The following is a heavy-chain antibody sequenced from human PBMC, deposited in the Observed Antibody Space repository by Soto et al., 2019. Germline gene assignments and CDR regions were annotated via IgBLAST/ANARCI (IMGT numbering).Heavy chain of an antibody. J-gene: IGHJ4*02. CDR3: ARSVAVPGAHIDY. Sequence: SETLSLTCAVSGGSISGSYWSWIRQSPGKGLEWLGYVYYTGSTNYSPSLRSRVSISVDTSKNEFSLRLSSVTAADTAVYFCARSVAVPGAHIDYWGQGTQVTVSS. D-gene: IGHD6-19*01. CDR1: GGSISGSY. V-gene: IGHV4-59*01. CDR2: VYYTGST.